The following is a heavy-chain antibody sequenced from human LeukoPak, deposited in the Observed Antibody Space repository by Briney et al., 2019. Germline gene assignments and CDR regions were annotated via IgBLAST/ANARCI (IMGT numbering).Heavy chain of an antibody. V-gene: IGHV3-23*01. J-gene: IGHJ4*02. CDR3: AKGPDKGALDY. Sequence: PGGSLRRSCAASGFTFSDYAMSWVRQAPGKGLEWVSAIAGGGGSTYYADSVKGRFTISRDNSKNTLYLQVNSLRAEDTAVYYCAKGPDKGALDYWGQGTLVTVSS. CDR1: GFTFSDYA. CDR2: IAGGGGST.